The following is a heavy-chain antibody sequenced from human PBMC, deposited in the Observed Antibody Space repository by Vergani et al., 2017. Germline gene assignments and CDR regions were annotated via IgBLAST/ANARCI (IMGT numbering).Heavy chain of an antibody. CDR3: ASHVTQDYYNDSGYFDD. CDR1: GGSFFNRRYY. J-gene: IGHJ4*02. D-gene: IGHD3-22*01. V-gene: IGHV4-39*01. Sequence: QLQLQESGPGLVKPSGTLSLTCSVTGGSFFNRRYYWGWIRQPPGKVLEWIGSMDYIGRAYYTPSLRRRVAISIDTSKIQFSLKLYSLTAADTAIYYCASHVTQDYYNDSGYFDDWGLGTLVTVSS. CDR2: MDYIGRA.